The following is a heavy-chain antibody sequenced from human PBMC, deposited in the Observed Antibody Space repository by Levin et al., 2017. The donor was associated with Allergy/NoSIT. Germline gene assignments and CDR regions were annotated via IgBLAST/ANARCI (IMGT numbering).Heavy chain of an antibody. J-gene: IGHJ6*02. CDR3: ARGPHTYYDFWSGFTVVDYGMDV. Sequence: VSVKVSCKASGYTFTSYGISWVRQAPGQGLEWMGWISAYNGNTNYAQKLQGRVTMTTDTSTSTAYMELRSLRSDDTAVYYCARGPHTYYDFWSGFTVVDYGMDVWGQGTTVTVSS. V-gene: IGHV1-18*01. CDR2: ISAYNGNT. D-gene: IGHD3-3*01. CDR1: GYTFTSYG.